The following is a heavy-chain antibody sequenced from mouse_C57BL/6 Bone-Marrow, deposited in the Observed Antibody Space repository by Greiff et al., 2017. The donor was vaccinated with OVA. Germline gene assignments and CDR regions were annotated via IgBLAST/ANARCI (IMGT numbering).Heavy chain of an antibody. CDR2: IWSGGST. Sequence: VQVVESGPGLVQPSQSLSITCTVSGFSLTSYGVHWVRQSPGKGLEWLGVIWSGGSTDYNAAFISRLSISKDNSKSQVFFKMNSLQADDTAIYYCARNQLTGTRYWYFDVWGTGTTVTVSS. CDR3: ARNQLTGTRYWYFDV. V-gene: IGHV2-2*01. CDR1: GFSLTSYG. D-gene: IGHD4-1*01. J-gene: IGHJ1*03.